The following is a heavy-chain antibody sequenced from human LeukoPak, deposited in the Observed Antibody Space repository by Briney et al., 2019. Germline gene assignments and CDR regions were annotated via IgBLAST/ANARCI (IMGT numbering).Heavy chain of an antibody. CDR3: ARSKGIFDY. CDR1: GYTFTSYY. J-gene: IGHJ4*02. CDR2: IILGGGST. V-gene: IGHV1-46*01. D-gene: IGHD4-11*01. Sequence: ASVKVPCKASGYTFTSYYMHWVRPAPGQRLEWMGIIILGGGSTSYAQKFQGRVTMTRDTSTSTVYMELSSLRSEDTAVYYCARSKGIFDYWGQGTLVTVSS.